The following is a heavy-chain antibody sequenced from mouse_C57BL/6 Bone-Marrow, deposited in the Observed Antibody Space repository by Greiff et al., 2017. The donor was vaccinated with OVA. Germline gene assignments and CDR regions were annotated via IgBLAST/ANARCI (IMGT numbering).Heavy chain of an antibody. CDR3: AYGSSYCWYFDV. D-gene: IGHD1-1*01. Sequence: VKLQQPGAELVRPGSSVKLSCKASGYTFTSYWMPWVKQRPIQGLEWIGNIDPSDSDTPYNQKFKDKATLTVDKSSSTAYMQLSSLTSDESAVYYCAYGSSYCWYFDVWGTGTTVTVSS. CDR1: GYTFTSYW. J-gene: IGHJ1*03. V-gene: IGHV1-52*01. CDR2: IDPSDSDT.